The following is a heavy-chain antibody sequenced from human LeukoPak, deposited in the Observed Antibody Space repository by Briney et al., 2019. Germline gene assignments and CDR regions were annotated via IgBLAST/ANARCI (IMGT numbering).Heavy chain of an antibody. CDR2: IYYSGST. CDR1: GGSISSYY. CDR3: ARDRRMNSGSYTDAFDI. V-gene: IGHV4-59*01. Sequence: SETLSLTCSVSGGSISSYYWSWIRQPPGKGLEWIGYIYYSGSTNCNPSLKSRVTMSVDTSKNQFSLKLSSVTAADTAVYYCARDRRMNSGSYTDAFDIWGQGTMVTVSS. D-gene: IGHD1-26*01. J-gene: IGHJ3*02.